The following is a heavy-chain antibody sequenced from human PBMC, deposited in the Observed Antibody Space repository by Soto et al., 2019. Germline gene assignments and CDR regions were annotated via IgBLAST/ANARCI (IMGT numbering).Heavy chain of an antibody. V-gene: IGHV4-30-2*01. Sequence: SETLSLTCAVSGGSISSGGYSWSWIRQPPGKGLEWIGYIYHSGSTYYNPSLKSRVTISVDRSKNQFSLKLSSVTAADTAVYYCGRGGAAGLVDYWGQGTLVPVSA. D-gene: IGHD6-13*01. CDR1: GGSISSGGYS. CDR3: GRGGAAGLVDY. CDR2: IYHSGST. J-gene: IGHJ4*02.